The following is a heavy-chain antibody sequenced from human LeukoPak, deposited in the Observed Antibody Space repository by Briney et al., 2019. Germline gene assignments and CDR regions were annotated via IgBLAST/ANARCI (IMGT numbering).Heavy chain of an antibody. Sequence: SETLSLTCTVSGGSISSYYWSWIRQPPGKGLEWIGEINHSGSTNYNPSLKSRVTISVDTSKNQFSLKLSSVTAADTAVYYCARSYGSVYYYGMDVWGQGTTVTVSS. CDR3: ARSYGSVYYYGMDV. V-gene: IGHV4-34*01. D-gene: IGHD3-10*01. J-gene: IGHJ6*02. CDR1: GGSISSYY. CDR2: INHSGST.